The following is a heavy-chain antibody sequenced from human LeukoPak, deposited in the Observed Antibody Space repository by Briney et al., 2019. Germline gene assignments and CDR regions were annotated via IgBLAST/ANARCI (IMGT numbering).Heavy chain of an antibody. CDR2: IYYSGRT. V-gene: IGHV4-59*01. CDR3: ARGGYSSSWSPDYGMDV. CDR1: GGSISSYY. Sequence: SETLSLTCTVSGGSISSYYWSWIRQPPGKGLEWIGYIYYSGRTNYNPSLKSRVTISVDTSKNQFSLKLSSVTTADTAVYYCARGGYSSSWSPDYGMDVWGQGTTVTVSS. D-gene: IGHD6-13*01. J-gene: IGHJ6*02.